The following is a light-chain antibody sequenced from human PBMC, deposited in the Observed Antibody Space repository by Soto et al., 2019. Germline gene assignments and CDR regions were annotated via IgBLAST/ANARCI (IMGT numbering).Light chain of an antibody. CDR1: QSVSSSY. V-gene: IGKV3-20*01. CDR3: QQYGSSLSIT. Sequence: EIVLTQSPGTLSLSPGERVTLSCRASQSVSSSYLAWYQQKPGQAPRLLIYGASSRATGISDRFSGSGSGTDFTLTISRLEPEYCAVYYCQQYGSSLSITFGQGTRLENK. CDR2: GAS. J-gene: IGKJ5*01.